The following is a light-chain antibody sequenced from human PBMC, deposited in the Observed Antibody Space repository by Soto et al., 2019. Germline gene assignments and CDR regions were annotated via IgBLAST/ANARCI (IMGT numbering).Light chain of an antibody. V-gene: IGLV1-44*01. Sequence: QSVLTQPPSASGTPGQRVTISCSTSSSNLGDNAVNWYQHVPGTAPKLLIYSYDQRPSGVPDRFSGSKSGTSASLAISGLQYEDEADYYCAAWDASLDGYVFGTGTKLTVL. J-gene: IGLJ1*01. CDR2: SYD. CDR3: AAWDASLDGYV. CDR1: SSNLGDNA.